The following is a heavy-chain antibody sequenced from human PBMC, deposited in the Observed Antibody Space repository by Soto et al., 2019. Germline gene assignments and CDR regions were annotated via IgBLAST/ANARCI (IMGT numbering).Heavy chain of an antibody. CDR2: TYYNGDT. Sequence: SETLSLTCTVSDDSFRGAEYYWSWIRQPLGKGPEWIGYTYYNGDTKYNPALRSRVTMSEDTSKNQFSLRLSSVTAADTAVYFCARGPAYIDGWRTFDLGGRGILVTVSS. CDR3: ARGPAYIDGWRTFDL. V-gene: IGHV4-61*08. CDR1: DDSFRGAEYY. J-gene: IGHJ4*02. D-gene: IGHD6-19*01.